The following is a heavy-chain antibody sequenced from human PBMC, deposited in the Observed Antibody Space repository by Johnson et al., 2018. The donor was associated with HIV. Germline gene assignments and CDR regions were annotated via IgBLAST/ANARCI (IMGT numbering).Heavy chain of an antibody. CDR2: IYSGGST. V-gene: IGHV3-66*02. CDR1: GFTVSSNY. D-gene: IGHD1-26*01. CDR3: ATKGSKWEIIVEGLAV. Sequence: VQLVESGGGLVQPGRSLRLSCAASGFTVSSNYMSWVRQAPGKGLEWVSLIYSGGSTYYADSVKGRFTVSSDYSENTLYLQMNSLTAEDTAVYYCATKGSKWEIIVEGLAVWGQGTMVTVSS. J-gene: IGHJ3*01.